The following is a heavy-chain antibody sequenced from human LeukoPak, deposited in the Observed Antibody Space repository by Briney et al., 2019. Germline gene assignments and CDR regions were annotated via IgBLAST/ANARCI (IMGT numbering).Heavy chain of an antibody. V-gene: IGHV3-11*05. Sequence: GGSLRLSCAASGFTFSDYYMSWIRQAPGKGLEWVSYISSSSSYANYADSVKGRFTISRDNAKNSMYLQMNSLKAEATAVYYCARAVIVGATRGHFDYWGQGTLVTVSS. J-gene: IGHJ4*02. CDR1: GFTFSDYY. D-gene: IGHD1-26*01. CDR2: ISSSSSYA. CDR3: ARAVIVGATRGHFDY.